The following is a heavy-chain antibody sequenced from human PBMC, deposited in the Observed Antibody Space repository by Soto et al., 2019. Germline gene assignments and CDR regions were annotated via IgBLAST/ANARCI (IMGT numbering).Heavy chain of an antibody. J-gene: IGHJ4*02. D-gene: IGHD2-15*01. CDR1: GGSISSSSYY. V-gene: IGHV4-39*02. CDR3: ARRVRSHSPFDY. CDR2: IYSSGST. Sequence: QLQLQESGPGLVKPSETLSLTCSVSGGSISSSSYYWGWHRQPPGKGLEWIGSIYSSGSTYYNPSLKSRVTISVDTSKNHFSLKLSSVTAAYTDVYYCARRVRSHSPFDYWCQGPLVTVSS.